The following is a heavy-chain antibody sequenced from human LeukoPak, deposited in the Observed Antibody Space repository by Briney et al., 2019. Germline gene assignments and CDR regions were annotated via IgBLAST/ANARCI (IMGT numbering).Heavy chain of an antibody. CDR1: GFTFSGSA. D-gene: IGHD6-13*01. CDR2: IRSKANSYAT. CDR3: TSSIAAAGTSANDY. V-gene: IGHV3-73*01. J-gene: IGHJ4*02. Sequence: GGSLRLSCAASGFTFSGSAMHRVRQASGKGLEWVGRIRSKANSYATAYAASVKGRFTISRDDSKNTAYLQMNSLKAEDTAVYYCTSSIAAAGTSANDYWGQGTLVTVSS.